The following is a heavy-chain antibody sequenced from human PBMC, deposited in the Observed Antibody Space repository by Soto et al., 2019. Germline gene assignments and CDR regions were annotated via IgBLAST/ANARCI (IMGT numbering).Heavy chain of an antibody. CDR3: ARMSYFYDKWYFDL. Sequence: QLQESGPGLVKPSQTLSLTCTVSGASINNNDYYWSWIRQTPGKGLEWIGYVYYSGSTDYIPSLKSRLSMSIDKSQNRFILKLNSVTAADTSTYYCARMSYFYDKWYFDLWGRGTLVTVSS. CDR2: VYYSGST. V-gene: IGHV4-30-4*01. D-gene: IGHD3-22*01. J-gene: IGHJ2*01. CDR1: GASINNNDYY.